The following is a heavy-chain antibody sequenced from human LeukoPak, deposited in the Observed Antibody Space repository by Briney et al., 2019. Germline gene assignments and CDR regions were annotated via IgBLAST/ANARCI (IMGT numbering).Heavy chain of an antibody. CDR1: GFTFSNAW. J-gene: IGHJ3*02. D-gene: IGHD3-3*01. CDR3: TTAPYYDFWSGYYASFDI. Sequence: GGSLRLSCAASGFTFSNAWMSWVRQAPGKGLEWVGRIKSKTDGGTTDYAAPVKGRFTISRDDSKNTLYLQMNSLKTEDTAVYYCTTAPYYDFWSGYYASFDIWGQGTMVTVSS. V-gene: IGHV3-15*01. CDR2: IKSKTDGGTT.